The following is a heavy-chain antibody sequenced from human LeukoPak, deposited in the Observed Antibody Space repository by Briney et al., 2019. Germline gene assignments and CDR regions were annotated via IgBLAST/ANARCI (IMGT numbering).Heavy chain of an antibody. J-gene: IGHJ4*02. CDR1: GFTFSSYW. Sequence: GGSLRLSCAASGFTFSSYWMSWVRQAPGKGLEWVANIKQDGSEKYYVDSVKGRFTISRDNSKNTLYLQMNSLRAEDTAVYYCAKDKYEATTYFDYWGQGTLATVSS. CDR3: AKDKYEATTYFDY. CDR2: IKQDGSEK. D-gene: IGHD5-12*01. V-gene: IGHV3-7*01.